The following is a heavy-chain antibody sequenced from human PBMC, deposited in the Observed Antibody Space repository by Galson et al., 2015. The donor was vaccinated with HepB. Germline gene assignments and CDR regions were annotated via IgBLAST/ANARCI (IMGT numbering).Heavy chain of an antibody. CDR1: GYTFTGYF. Sequence: SVKVSCKASGYTFTGYFMHWVRQARGQGLQWMGRIDPNNGDTNYAQKFQGRVTMTRDTSITTAYMELSRLTSDDTALYYCARSMDDYADYGPRYDSWGQGALVTVSS. J-gene: IGHJ4*02. D-gene: IGHD4-17*01. V-gene: IGHV1-2*06. CDR2: IDPNNGDT. CDR3: ARSMDDYADYGPRYDS.